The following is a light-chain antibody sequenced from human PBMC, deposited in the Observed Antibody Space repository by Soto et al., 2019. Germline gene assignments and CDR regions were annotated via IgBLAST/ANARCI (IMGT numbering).Light chain of an antibody. V-gene: IGKV3-11*01. CDR2: DAS. CDR1: QSVSTY. Sequence: EIVLTQSPATLSLSPGERATLSCRASQSVSTYLAWYQQKPGQAPRLLIYDASNRATGIPARFSGSGSGTDFTLAISSLEPEDFAVYYCQQRNNWPLLTFGGGTKVEIK. CDR3: QQRNNWPLLT. J-gene: IGKJ4*01.